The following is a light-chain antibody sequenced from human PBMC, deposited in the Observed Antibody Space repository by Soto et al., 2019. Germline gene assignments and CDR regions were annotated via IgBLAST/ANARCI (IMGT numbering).Light chain of an antibody. CDR3: SSYISKSIVV. CDR2: EVS. V-gene: IGLV2-14*01. CDR1: SSDVGDYNY. Sequence: QSALTQPASVSGSPGQSITISCTGTSSDVGDYNYVSWYQQHPGKAPKLMIYEVSHRLSGVSNRFSGSKSGYTASLTISGLQDEDEADYYCSSYISKSIVVFGGGTKLTVL. J-gene: IGLJ2*01.